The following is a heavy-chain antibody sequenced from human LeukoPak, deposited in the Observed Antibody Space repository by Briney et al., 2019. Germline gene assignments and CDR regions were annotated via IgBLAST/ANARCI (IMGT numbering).Heavy chain of an antibody. J-gene: IGHJ4*02. Sequence: TSETLSLTCAVYGGSFSGYYWSWIRQPPGKGLEWIGEINHSGSTNYNPSLKSRVIISVDTSKNQFSLKLSSVTAADTAVYYCARHPAYYYDSSGYSHPFDYWGQGTLVTVSS. CDR3: ARHPAYYYDSSGYSHPFDY. D-gene: IGHD3-22*01. CDR2: INHSGST. V-gene: IGHV4-34*01. CDR1: GGSFSGYY.